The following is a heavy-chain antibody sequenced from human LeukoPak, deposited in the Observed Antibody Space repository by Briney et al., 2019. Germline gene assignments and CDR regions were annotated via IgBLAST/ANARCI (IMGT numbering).Heavy chain of an antibody. CDR1: GGSIRSYY. J-gene: IGHJ6*02. CDR2: IYYSGST. V-gene: IGHV4-59*01. D-gene: IGHD3-9*01. CDR3: ARAETHYDVLTGHNGNYYYGMDV. Sequence: SETLSLTCTVSGGSIRSYYWSWIRQPPGKGLEWIGYIYYSGSTNYNPSLKSRVTISLDTSKDQFSLRLSSVIAADTAVCYCARAETHYDVLTGHNGNYYYGMDVWGQGTTVTVSS.